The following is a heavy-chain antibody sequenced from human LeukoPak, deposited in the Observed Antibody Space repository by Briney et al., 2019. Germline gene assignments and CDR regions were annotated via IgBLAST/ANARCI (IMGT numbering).Heavy chain of an antibody. Sequence: SETLSLTCTVSGGSISSYYRSWIRQPPGKGLEWIGYIYYSGSTNYNPPLKSRVTISVDTSKNQFSLKLSSVTAADTAVYYCPRGGTAYYDSSGYAFDIWGQGTMVTVSS. CDR2: IYYSGST. D-gene: IGHD3-22*01. V-gene: IGHV4-59*12. CDR1: GGSISSYY. CDR3: PRGGTAYYDSSGYAFDI. J-gene: IGHJ3*02.